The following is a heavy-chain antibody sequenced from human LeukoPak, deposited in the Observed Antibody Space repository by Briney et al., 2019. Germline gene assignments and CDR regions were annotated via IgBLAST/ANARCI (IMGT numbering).Heavy chain of an antibody. CDR1: GFTFSSYW. J-gene: IGHJ5*02. V-gene: IGHV3-7*01. Sequence: GGSLRLSCAASGFTFSSYWMSWVRQAPGKGLEWVANIKQDGSEKYYVDSVKGRFTISRDNAKNSLYLQMNSLRAEDTAVYYCARGYDFWSGYLDGENWFDPWGQGTLVTVSS. CDR3: ARGYDFWSGYLDGENWFDP. CDR2: IKQDGSEK. D-gene: IGHD3-3*01.